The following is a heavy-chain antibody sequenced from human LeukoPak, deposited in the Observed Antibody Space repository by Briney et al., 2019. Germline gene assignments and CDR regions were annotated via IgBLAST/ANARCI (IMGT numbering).Heavy chain of an antibody. V-gene: IGHV4-59*08. CDR1: GGSISSYY. J-gene: IGHJ6*02. D-gene: IGHD6-13*01. CDR3: ARASSGWSGGYYYYYGMDV. CDR2: IYYSGST. Sequence: SETLSLTCTVSGGSISSYYWSWIRQPPGKGLEWIGYIYYSGSTNYNPSLKSRVTISVDTSKNQFSLKLSSVTAADTAVYYCARASSGWSGGYYYYYGMDVWGQGTTVTVSS.